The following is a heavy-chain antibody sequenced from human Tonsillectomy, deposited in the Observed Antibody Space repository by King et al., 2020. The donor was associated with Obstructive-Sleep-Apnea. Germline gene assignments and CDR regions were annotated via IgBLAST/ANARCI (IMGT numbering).Heavy chain of an antibody. CDR2: ISSSSSTI. Sequence: VQLVESGGGLVQPGGSLRLSCAASGFTFSSYSMNGVRQAPGKGLEWVSYISSSSSTIYYADSVKGRFTISRDNAKNSLYLQMNSLRAEDTAVYYCARDLRIVGRSGFDYWGQGTLVTVSS. CDR1: GFTFSSYS. J-gene: IGHJ4*02. D-gene: IGHD1-26*01. V-gene: IGHV3-48*04. CDR3: ARDLRIVGRSGFDY.